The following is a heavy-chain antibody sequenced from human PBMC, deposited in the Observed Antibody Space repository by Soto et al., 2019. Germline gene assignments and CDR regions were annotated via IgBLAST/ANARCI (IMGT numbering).Heavy chain of an antibody. J-gene: IGHJ4*02. CDR3: ARVGRVSNGGYLDY. D-gene: IGHD3-22*01. Sequence: SETLSLTCTVSGGSISSGTFYWSWFRQHPGKGLEWIGYIYYTGNTYYNPSLKSRLTISVDTSKNQFSLTLSSVTAADAAVYYCARVGRVSNGGYLDYWGQGTLVTVSS. V-gene: IGHV4-31*03. CDR2: IYYTGNT. CDR1: GGSISSGTFY.